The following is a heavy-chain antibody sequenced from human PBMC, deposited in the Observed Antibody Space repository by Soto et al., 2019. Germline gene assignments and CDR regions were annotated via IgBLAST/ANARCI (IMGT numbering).Heavy chain of an antibody. CDR1: GGSFSGYY. CDR2: INHSGST. V-gene: IGHV4-34*01. D-gene: IGHD3-10*01. CDR3: ARGLPPLRTMVRGVTHNWFDP. Sequence: SETLSLTCAVYGGSFSGYYWSWIRQPPGKGLEWIGEINHSGSTNYNPSLKSRVTISVDTSKNQFSLKLSSVTAADTAVYYCARGLPPLRTMVRGVTHNWFDPWGQGNLVTVYS. J-gene: IGHJ5*02.